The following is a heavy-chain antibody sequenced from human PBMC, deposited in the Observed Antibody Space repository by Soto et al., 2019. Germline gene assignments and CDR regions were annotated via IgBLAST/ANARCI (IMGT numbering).Heavy chain of an antibody. J-gene: IGHJ4*02. V-gene: IGHV1-69*06. CDR1: GSRFSNYV. D-gene: IGHD2-2*02. CDR3: AREGRGKKAGYNGLVSLGY. Sequence: ASVKVSCKVSGSRFSNYVISWVRQAPGHGLEWLGRIIPIFNSTKYAQSFQGRVTITADKSTSTASLELSSLRSDDTAVYYCAREGRGKKAGYNGLVSLGYWGQGTLVTVS. CDR2: IIPIFNST.